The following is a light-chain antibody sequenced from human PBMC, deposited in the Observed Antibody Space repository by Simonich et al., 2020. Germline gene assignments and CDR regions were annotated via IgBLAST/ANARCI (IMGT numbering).Light chain of an antibody. CDR3: QQYNNWPPWT. CDR2: GAS. Sequence: DIVRTQSPDSLAVSPGERATLSCRASQSVSSNLAWYQQKAGHAPRLLIYGASTRATGIPARFSSSGSGTEFTLTISSMQSEVFAVYYCQQYNNWPPWTFGQGTKVEIK. CDR1: QSVSSN. V-gene: IGKV3-15*01. J-gene: IGKJ1*01.